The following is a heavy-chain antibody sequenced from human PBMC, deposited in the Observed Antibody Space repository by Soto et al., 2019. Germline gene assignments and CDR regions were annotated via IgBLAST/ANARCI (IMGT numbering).Heavy chain of an antibody. J-gene: IGHJ4*02. V-gene: IGHV4-34*01. CDR3: ARGDILTGYYRGVDY. Sequence: SETLSLTCAVYGGSFSGYYWSWIRQPPGKGLEWIGEINHSGSTNYNPSLKSRVTISVDTSKNQFSLKLSSVTAADTAVYYCARGDILTGYYRGVDYWGQGTLVTVS. CDR1: GGSFSGYY. CDR2: INHSGST. D-gene: IGHD3-9*01.